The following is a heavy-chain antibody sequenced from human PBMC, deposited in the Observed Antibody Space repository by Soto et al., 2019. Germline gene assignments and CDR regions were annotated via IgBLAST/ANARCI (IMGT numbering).Heavy chain of an antibody. CDR2: IRKDGSEK. J-gene: IGHJ4*02. CDR3: AGGSGWLSDY. Sequence: EVQLVESGGGLVQPGGSLRLSCAASGFSISSYWMNWVRQAPGKGLEWVAIIRKDGSEKYYVDSVKGRFTISRDNAKNSPYLQMNSPRDDVTAVYYCAGGSGWLSDYWGRGTLVTVSS. V-gene: IGHV3-7*03. CDR1: GFSISSYW. D-gene: IGHD6-19*01.